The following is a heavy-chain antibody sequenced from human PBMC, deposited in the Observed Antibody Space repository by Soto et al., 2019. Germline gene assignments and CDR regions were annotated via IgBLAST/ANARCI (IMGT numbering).Heavy chain of an antibody. D-gene: IGHD2-21*02. CDR2: INAGNGNT. V-gene: IGHV1-3*01. J-gene: IGHJ4*02. CDR3: ARAIVVVTGADY. Sequence: ASVKVSCKASGYTFTGYAIHWVRQAPGQRLEWMGWINAGNGNTKYSQKFQGRVTITRDTSASTAYMELSSLRSEDTAVYFCARAIVVVTGADYWGQGTLVTVS. CDR1: GYTFTGYA.